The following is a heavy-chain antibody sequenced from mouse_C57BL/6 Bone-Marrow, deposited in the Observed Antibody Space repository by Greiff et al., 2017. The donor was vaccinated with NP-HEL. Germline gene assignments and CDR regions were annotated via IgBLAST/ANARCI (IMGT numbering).Heavy chain of an antibody. CDR2: IDPNSGGT. CDR1: GYTFTSYW. D-gene: IGHD2-1*01. J-gene: IGHJ3*01. Sequence: QVQLQQPGAELVKPGASVKLSCKASGYTFTSYWMHWVKQRPGRGLEWIGRIDPNSGGTKYNEKFKSKATLTVDKPSSTAYMQLSSLTSEDSAVYYCAREGLYGNYELRPSWFAYWGQGTLVTVSA. V-gene: IGHV1-72*01. CDR3: AREGLYGNYELRPSWFAY.